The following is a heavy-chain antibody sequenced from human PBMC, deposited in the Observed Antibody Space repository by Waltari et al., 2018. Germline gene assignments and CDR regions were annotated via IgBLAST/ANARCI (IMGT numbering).Heavy chain of an antibody. CDR2: IIPIFGTAP. Sequence: QVQLVQSGAEVKKPGSSVKVPCKASGGPFGRYGITWVRQAPGEGLEWMGGIIPIFGTAPNYAQKFQGRLTVTADESTATVYMDLSGLRSDDTAVYYCARRQLGGPFDPWGQGTLVSVSS. CDR1: GGPFGRYG. D-gene: IGHD3-16*01. J-gene: IGHJ5*02. V-gene: IGHV1-69*12. CDR3: ARRQLGGPFDP.